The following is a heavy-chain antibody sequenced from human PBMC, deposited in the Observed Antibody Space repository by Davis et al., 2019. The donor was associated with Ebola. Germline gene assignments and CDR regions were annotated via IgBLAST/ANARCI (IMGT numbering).Heavy chain of an antibody. CDR1: GYPFTSYR. D-gene: IGHD6-13*01. J-gene: IGHJ4*02. CDR3: ARDGTSAAGAPFGY. V-gene: IGHV1-18*01. Sequence: AASVKVSCKASGYPFTSYRISWVRQAPGQGLEWMGWISAYNGNTNYAQRLQGRVTMTTDTSTSTAYMELRSLRSDDTAVYYCARDGTSAAGAPFGYWGQGTLVTVSS. CDR2: ISAYNGNT.